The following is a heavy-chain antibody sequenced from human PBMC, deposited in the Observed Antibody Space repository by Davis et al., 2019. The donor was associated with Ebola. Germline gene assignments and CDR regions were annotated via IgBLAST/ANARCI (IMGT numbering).Heavy chain of an antibody. D-gene: IGHD3-10*01. CDR3: ARVARRFGDPDY. Sequence: GESLKIPCAVSGVTFRNYVMSWVRQAPGKGLEWVSSISSSGGNSFHMDSVKGRFYIDRDNSKNTVHLQMNSLRAEDTAVYYCARVARRFGDPDYWGQGTLATVSS. V-gene: IGHV3-23*01. CDR2: ISSSGGNS. CDR1: GVTFRNYV. J-gene: IGHJ4*02.